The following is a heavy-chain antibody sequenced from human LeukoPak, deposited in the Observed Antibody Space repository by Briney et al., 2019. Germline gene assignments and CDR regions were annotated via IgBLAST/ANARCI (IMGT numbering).Heavy chain of an antibody. D-gene: IGHD3-9*01. CDR1: GFTFSRYW. V-gene: IGHV3-7*03. CDR2: IKQDGSEK. J-gene: IGHJ4*02. CDR3: ARGKDWYDY. Sequence: GGSLRLSCAASGFTFSRYWMSWVRQAPGKGLEWVANIKQDGSEKYYVDSVKGRFTISRDNAKNSLYLQMNSLRAEDTAVYYCARGKDWYDYWGQGTLVTVSP.